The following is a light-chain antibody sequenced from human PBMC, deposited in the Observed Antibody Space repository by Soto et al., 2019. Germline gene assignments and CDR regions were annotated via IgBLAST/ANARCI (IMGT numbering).Light chain of an antibody. V-gene: IGLV2-14*01. CDR1: SNDIGGYNF. Sequence: QSVLTQPASVAGSPGQSITIPCNGTSNDIGGYNFVSWFQQHPGKAPKLLICDVTRRPSGVSDRFSGSKSGNTASLTISGLQAEDEADYYCNSYSGGNTLYVCVSGTKLTVL. J-gene: IGLJ1*01. CDR2: DVT. CDR3: NSYSGGNTLYV.